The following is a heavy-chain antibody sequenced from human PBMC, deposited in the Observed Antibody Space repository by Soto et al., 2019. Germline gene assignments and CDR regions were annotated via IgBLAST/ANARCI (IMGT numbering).Heavy chain of an antibody. Sequence: EVQLLESGGGLVQPGGSLRLSCAASGFAFSTYAMSWVRQAPGKGLEWVSCIDGGGGSTNYADSVKGRFTISRDNSKNTLYQQMNSLRAEDTAVYYCVKLLAQNFDYWGQGVLLTVSS. CDR2: IDGGGGST. J-gene: IGHJ4*02. CDR3: VKLLAQNFDY. CDR1: GFAFSTYA. V-gene: IGHV3-23*01.